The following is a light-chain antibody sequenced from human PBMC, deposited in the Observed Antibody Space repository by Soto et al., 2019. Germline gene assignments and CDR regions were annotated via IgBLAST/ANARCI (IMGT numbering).Light chain of an antibody. Sequence: EIVMTQSPGTLSVSPGERATLSCRASQSVSSNLAWYQQKPGQAPRLLIYGTFTRATGIPARFRGSGSGTEFTLTLSSLRSEDFAVYFGQQFKTWPRTFGQGNKVEIK. J-gene: IGKJ1*01. CDR3: QQFKTWPRT. CDR1: QSVSSN. V-gene: IGKV3-15*01. CDR2: GTF.